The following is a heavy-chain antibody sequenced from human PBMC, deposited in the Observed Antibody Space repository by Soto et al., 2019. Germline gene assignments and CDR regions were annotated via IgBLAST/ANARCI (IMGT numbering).Heavy chain of an antibody. J-gene: IGHJ5*02. V-gene: IGHV2-26*01. CDR3: ARRVFDSSGYYLTGNCLDP. D-gene: IGHD3-22*01. Sequence: QVTLKESGPVLGRPTETLTLTCTVSGFSLTKQRMGVSWIRQPPGKALEWLAHISSHDEKTYSTPLKNRLTSSKDTSESQVVLTMANMDPEDTATYYCARRVFDSSGYYLTGNCLDPCGQGILFTVSS. CDR1: GFSLTKQRMG. CDR2: ISSHDEK.